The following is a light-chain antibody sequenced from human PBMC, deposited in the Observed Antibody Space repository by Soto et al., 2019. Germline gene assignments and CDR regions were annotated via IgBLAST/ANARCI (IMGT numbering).Light chain of an antibody. CDR1: QDIRNN. CDR3: LQHENYPRS. V-gene: IGKV1-17*01. CDR2: GTS. Sequence: DIQMTQSPSSPAASVGDSVSITCRASQDIRNNLGWYQQRPGKAPQRLIYGTSNLQTGGASRFRGSGYGTEFTLTIRGLQPEDFATYYCLQHENYPRSVGQGTTVDTK. J-gene: IGKJ1*01.